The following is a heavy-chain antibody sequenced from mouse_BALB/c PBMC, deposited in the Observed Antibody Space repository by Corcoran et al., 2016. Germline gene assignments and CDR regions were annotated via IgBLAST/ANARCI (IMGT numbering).Heavy chain of an antibody. CDR3: TRYRLFDY. CDR1: GYTFTDYE. CDR2: IDPETGGT. Sequence: QVQLQQSGAELVRPGASVTLSCKASGYTFTDYEMHWVKQTPVHGLEWIGAIDPETGGTAYNQKFKGKATLTADKSSSTAYMELRSLTSEDSAVYYCTRYRLFDYWGQGTTLTVSS. V-gene: IGHV1-15*01. J-gene: IGHJ2*01. D-gene: IGHD2-14*01.